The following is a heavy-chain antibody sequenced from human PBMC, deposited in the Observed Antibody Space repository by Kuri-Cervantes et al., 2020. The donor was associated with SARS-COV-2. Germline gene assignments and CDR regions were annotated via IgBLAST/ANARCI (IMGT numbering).Heavy chain of an antibody. CDR3: ANSTGHYYYGMDV. Sequence: GESLKISCAASGFTFSSYAMSWVRQAPGKGLEWVSAISGSGGSTYYADSVKGRFTISRDNSKNTLYLQMNSLRAEDTAVYYCANSTGHYYYGMDVWGQGTTVTVSS. V-gene: IGHV3-23*01. CDR1: GFTFSSYA. J-gene: IGHJ6*02. CDR2: ISGSGGST.